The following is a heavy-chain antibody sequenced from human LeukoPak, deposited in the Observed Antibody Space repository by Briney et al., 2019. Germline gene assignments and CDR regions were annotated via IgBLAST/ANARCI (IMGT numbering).Heavy chain of an antibody. Sequence: PGGSLRLSCAASGFTFNNYWMHWVRQAPGKGLVWVALTNTHGTNANYADSVKGRFIISRDNANNTLYLQMNGLRDEDTGVYYALAGYYYYYMDVWGKGTTVTVSS. CDR3: LAGYYYYYMDV. V-gene: IGHV3-74*01. J-gene: IGHJ6*03. D-gene: IGHD6-13*01. CDR2: TNTHGTNA. CDR1: GFTFNNYW.